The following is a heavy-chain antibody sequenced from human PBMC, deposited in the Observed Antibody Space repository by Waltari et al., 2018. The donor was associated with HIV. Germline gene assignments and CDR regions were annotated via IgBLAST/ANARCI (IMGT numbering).Heavy chain of an antibody. CDR1: GFTFSSYS. CDR2: ISSSSSYI. J-gene: IGHJ4*02. D-gene: IGHD1-26*01. V-gene: IGHV3-21*01. Sequence: EVQLVESGGGLVKPGGSLSLSCAASGFTFSSYSMNWVRQGPGKGLEWVSSISSSSSYIYYADSVKGRFTISRDNAKNSLYLQMNSLRAEDTAVYYCARDPRRDPTLYYFDYWGQGTLVTVSS. CDR3: ARDPRRDPTLYYFDY.